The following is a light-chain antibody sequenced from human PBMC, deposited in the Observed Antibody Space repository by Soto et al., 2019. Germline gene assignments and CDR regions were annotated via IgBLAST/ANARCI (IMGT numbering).Light chain of an antibody. CDR1: QSVSNNY. V-gene: IGKV3-20*01. CDR3: QQYGSSGT. Sequence: EIVLTQSSGTLSLSPVERATLSCMASQSVSNNYLAWYQQKPGQAPRLLIYGASNRATGIPDRLSGSGSGTEFTLTISRMEPEDFAVYYCQQYGSSGTFGHGTKVDIK. CDR2: GAS. J-gene: IGKJ1*01.